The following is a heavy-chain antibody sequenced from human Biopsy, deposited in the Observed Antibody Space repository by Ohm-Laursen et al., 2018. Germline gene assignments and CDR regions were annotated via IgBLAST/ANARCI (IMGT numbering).Heavy chain of an antibody. CDR1: GFSFSDYH. CDR2: ISGGGTI. J-gene: IGHJ6*02. V-gene: IGHV3-11*01. CDR3: ARDTRWSPYSMDV. Sequence: SLRLSCAASGFSFSDYHMRWIRQAPGGGLEWVSYISGGGTIYYGDSMKGRVTISRDNAKNSLYLQMHSLRAEGTAVYYCARDTRWSPYSMDVWGQGTTVTVSS. D-gene: IGHD4-23*01.